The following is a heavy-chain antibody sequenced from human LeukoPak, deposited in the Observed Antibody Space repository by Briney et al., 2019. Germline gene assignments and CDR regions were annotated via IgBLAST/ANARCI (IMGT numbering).Heavy chain of an antibody. V-gene: IGHV1-18*01. Sequence: ASVKVSCKASGYTFTSYGISWVRQAPGQGLEWMGWISAYNGNTNYAQKFQGRVTMTRNTSISTAYMELSSLRSEDTAVYYCASIDGRSSPGVDYWGQGTLVTVSS. J-gene: IGHJ4*02. CDR1: GYTFTSYG. D-gene: IGHD6-6*01. CDR3: ASIDGRSSPGVDY. CDR2: ISAYNGNT.